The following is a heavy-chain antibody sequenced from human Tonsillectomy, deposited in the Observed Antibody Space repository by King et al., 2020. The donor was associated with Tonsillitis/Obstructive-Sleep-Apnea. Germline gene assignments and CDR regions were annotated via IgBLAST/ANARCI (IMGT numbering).Heavy chain of an antibody. CDR1: GGSISSYY. V-gene: IGHV4-59*08. Sequence: QLQESGPGLVKPSETLSLTCTVSGGSISSYYWSWIRQPPGKGLEWIGXXYYSGSXNYNPSLKSRVTISVDTXKNQFSLKLSSXTAADTAVYYCARHGYSSSWSHFDYWGQGTLLTVSS. CDR2: XYYSGSX. CDR3: ARHGYSSSWSHFDY. J-gene: IGHJ4*02. D-gene: IGHD6-13*01.